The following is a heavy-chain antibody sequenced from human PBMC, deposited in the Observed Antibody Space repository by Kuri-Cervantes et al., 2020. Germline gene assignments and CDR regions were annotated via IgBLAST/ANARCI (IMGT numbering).Heavy chain of an antibody. CDR1: GYTFTSYD. V-gene: IGHV1-8*01. CDR3: ARDRARGVGATTNPLYGMDV. Sequence: ASVKVSCKASGYTFTSYDINWVRQATGQGLEWMGWMNPNSGNTGYAQKFQGRVTMTRNTSISTVYMELSSLRSEDTAVYYCARDRARGVGATTNPLYGMDVWGQGTTVTVSS. D-gene: IGHD1-26*01. J-gene: IGHJ6*02. CDR2: MNPNSGNT.